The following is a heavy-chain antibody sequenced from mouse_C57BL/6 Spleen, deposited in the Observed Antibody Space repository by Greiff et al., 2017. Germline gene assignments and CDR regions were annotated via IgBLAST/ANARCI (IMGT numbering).Heavy chain of an antibody. D-gene: IGHD1-1*01. CDR1: GFTSSDYY. CDR3: AILHYCYGSIYWYFDV. J-gene: IGHJ1*03. V-gene: IGHV5-12*01. Sequence: EVNVVESGGGLVQPGGSLKLPCASSGFTSSDYYMYWVRQTPENRLAWVAYISNGGGSTYYPDTVQGRFTISRDNAKITLYLQMSGLESEDSATYYCAILHYCYGSIYWYFDVWGTGTTVTVSS. CDR2: ISNGGGST.